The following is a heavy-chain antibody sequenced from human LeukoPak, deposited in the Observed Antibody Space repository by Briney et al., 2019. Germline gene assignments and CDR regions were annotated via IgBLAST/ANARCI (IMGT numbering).Heavy chain of an antibody. J-gene: IGHJ4*02. V-gene: IGHV4-30-4*08. CDR3: ARERPDYGDFDY. CDR2: IYYSGST. Sequence: SQTLSLTCTVPGCSISSGDYYWSWIRQPPGKGLEWIGYIYYSGSTYYNPSLKSRVTISVDTSKNQFSLKLSSVTAADTAVYYCARERPDYGDFDYWGQGTLVTVSS. D-gene: IGHD4-17*01. CDR1: GCSISSGDYY.